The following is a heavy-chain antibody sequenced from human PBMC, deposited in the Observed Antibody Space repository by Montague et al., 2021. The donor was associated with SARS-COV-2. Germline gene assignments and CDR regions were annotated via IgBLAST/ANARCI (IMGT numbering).Heavy chain of an antibody. CDR1: GGSISNRNYY. V-gene: IGHV4-39*01. CDR2: MDYVGNP. CDR3: VRGRRGTVFPFSLGAFDF. Sequence: SETLSLTCTVSGGSISNRNYYWGWVRQPPGKGLEWIGSMDYVGNPFYNPPLRSRVAISLDTSKSQLSLRLRSVTTTDTAVFYCVRGRRGTVFPFSLGAFDFWGQGTTVTVSS. J-gene: IGHJ3*01. D-gene: IGHD1-7*01.